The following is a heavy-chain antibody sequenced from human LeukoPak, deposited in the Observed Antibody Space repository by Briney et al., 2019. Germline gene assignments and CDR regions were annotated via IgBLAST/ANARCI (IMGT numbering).Heavy chain of an antibody. V-gene: IGHV3-53*01. J-gene: IGHJ4*02. CDR1: GFTVSSNY. CDR3: RAGGYSYGLPDY. CDR2: IYSGGRT. D-gene: IGHD5-18*01. Sequence: GGSLRLSCAASGFTVSSNYMTWVRQAPGKGLEWVSVIYSGGRTYYADSVKGRFTISRDNAKNSLYLQMNSLRAEDTAVYYCRAGGYSYGLPDYWGQGTLVTVSS.